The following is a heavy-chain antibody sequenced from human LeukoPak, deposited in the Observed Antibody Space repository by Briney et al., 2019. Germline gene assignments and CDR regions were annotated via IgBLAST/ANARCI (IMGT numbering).Heavy chain of an antibody. CDR3: ARDRVAYLDY. Sequence: ASVKVSCKASGYTFTSYYITWVRQAPGQGLEWMGIINPSGGSTTYAQKFQGRVTMTRDTSTRTVYMELSSLRSEDTAVYYCARDRVAYLDYWGQGTLVTVSS. CDR2: INPSGGST. D-gene: IGHD2-21*01. CDR1: GYTFTSYY. V-gene: IGHV1-46*01. J-gene: IGHJ4*02.